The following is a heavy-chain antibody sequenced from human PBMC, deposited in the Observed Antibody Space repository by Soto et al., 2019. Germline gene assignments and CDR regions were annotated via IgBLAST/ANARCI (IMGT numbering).Heavy chain of an antibody. CDR3: ARGQRKEWFEAKYGMDV. CDR2: IYYSGSP. J-gene: IGHJ6*02. D-gene: IGHD3-3*01. CDR1: GGSISSGGYY. V-gene: IGHV4-31*03. Sequence: SETLSLTCTVSGGSISSGGYYWTWIRQHPGKGLEWIGYIYYSGSPYYNPSLKSRITISVDTSKNQFSLKLTSVTAADTAVYYCARGQRKEWFEAKYGMDVWGQGTTVTVSS.